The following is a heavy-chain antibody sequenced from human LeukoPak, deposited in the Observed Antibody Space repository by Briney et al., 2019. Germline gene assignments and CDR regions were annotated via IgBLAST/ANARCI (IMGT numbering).Heavy chain of an antibody. V-gene: IGHV3-11*01. Sequence: PGGSLRLSCAAPGFTFSDYYMSWIRQAPGKGLEWVSYMSSSGSTIYYADSVKGRFTISRDNAKNSLYLQMNSLRAEGTAVYYCARVSSSSWTDFDYWGQGTLVTVSS. CDR3: ARVSSSSWTDFDY. CDR2: MSSSGSTI. CDR1: GFTFSDYY. J-gene: IGHJ4*02. D-gene: IGHD6-13*01.